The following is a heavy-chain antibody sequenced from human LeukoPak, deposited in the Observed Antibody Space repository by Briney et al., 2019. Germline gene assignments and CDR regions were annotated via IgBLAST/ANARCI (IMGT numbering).Heavy chain of an antibody. CDR3: ARVRSLYYYYGMDV. J-gene: IGHJ6*02. CDR1: GFTFSSYS. Sequence: PGGSLRLSCAASGFTFSSYSMNWVRQAPGKGLEWVSSISSGSSYIYYADSVKGRFTISRDNAKNSLYLQMNSLRAEDTAVYYCARVRSLYYYYGMDVWGQGTTVTVSS. V-gene: IGHV3-21*01. D-gene: IGHD3-10*01. CDR2: ISSGSSYI.